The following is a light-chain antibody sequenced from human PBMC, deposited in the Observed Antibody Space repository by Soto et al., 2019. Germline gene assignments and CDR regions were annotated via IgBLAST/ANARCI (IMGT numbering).Light chain of an antibody. J-gene: IGLJ3*02. CDR2: NTN. Sequence: QGVVTQEPSVSVSPGRTVTLTCGLSSGSVSASYYPSWYQQTPGQTPRTLIYNTNTLSSGLPDLFSDSLFGNKAALTITGAQADDEFDYYFVLYMAGGIWLFVGGTKLTLL. CDR3: VLYMAGGIWL. V-gene: IGLV8-61*01. CDR1: SGSVSASYY.